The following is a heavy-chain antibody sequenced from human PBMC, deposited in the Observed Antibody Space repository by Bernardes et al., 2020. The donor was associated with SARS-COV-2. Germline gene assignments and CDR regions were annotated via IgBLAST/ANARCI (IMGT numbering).Heavy chain of an antibody. D-gene: IGHD3-10*01. CDR2: IHSSGTT. V-gene: IGHV4-4*07. CDR1: GGSFGSHY. Sequence: SETLSLTCTVSGGSFGSHYWSWIRQPAGKGLEWIGRIHSSGTTKYNPSLKSRVTLSLDPSKNQFSLRMTSVTAPDTAVYYCARDRWFGDFDYWGQGTLVTVSS. CDR3: ARDRWFGDFDY. J-gene: IGHJ4*02.